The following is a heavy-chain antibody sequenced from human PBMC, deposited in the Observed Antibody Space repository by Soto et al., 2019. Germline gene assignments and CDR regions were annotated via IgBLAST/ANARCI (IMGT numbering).Heavy chain of an antibody. V-gene: IGHV1-69*02. CDR1: GGTFSSYT. D-gene: IGHD3-3*01. Sequence: QVQLVQSGAEVKKPGSSVKVSCKASGGTFSSYTISWVRQAPGQGLEWMGRIIPILGIANYAQKFQGRVTITADKSTSTAYMELSSLRSEDTAVYYCASHPGGVVTTPLYYYYYMDVWGKGTTVTVSS. J-gene: IGHJ6*03. CDR2: IIPILGIA. CDR3: ASHPGGVVTTPLYYYYYMDV.